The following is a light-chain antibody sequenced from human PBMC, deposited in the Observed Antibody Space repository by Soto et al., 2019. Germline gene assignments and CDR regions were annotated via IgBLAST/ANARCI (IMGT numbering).Light chain of an antibody. CDR3: LQDDDYPFT. CDR2: AAS. J-gene: IGKJ4*01. V-gene: IGKV1-6*01. CDR1: QGIRNE. Sequence: AIQVTQSPSSLSASVGDRVTITCRASQGIRNELSWYQQKPGEAPKFLIFAASNLQSGAPSRFSGSGSGTDFTLTISSLQPEDFATYFCLQDDDYPFTFGGGTKVDIK.